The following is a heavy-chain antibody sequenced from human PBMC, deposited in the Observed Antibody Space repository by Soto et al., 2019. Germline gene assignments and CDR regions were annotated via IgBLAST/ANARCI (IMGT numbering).Heavy chain of an antibody. CDR1: GGSISGSYYY. J-gene: IGHJ4*02. CDR3: ASHQKAYNWNYFDH. Sequence: PSETLSLTCAVSGGSISGSYYYWGWLRQSPGRGPEWIGSVFYTGFTSYNPSLESRVSVSVDTSKNQFSLKVSAVTAADTAVYYCASHQKAYNWNYFDHWGQGALVTVSS. V-gene: IGHV4-39*01. D-gene: IGHD1-20*01. CDR2: VFYTGFT.